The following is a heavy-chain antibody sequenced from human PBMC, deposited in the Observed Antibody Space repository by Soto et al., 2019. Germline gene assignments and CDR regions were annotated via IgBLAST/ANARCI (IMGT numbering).Heavy chain of an antibody. CDR2: INSDDITT. D-gene: IGHD6-19*01. V-gene: IGHV3-74*01. CDR3: ARGYSSGPGVY. CDR1: GFTFSSYW. Sequence: EVQLVESGGGSVQPGGSPRLSCAASGFTFSSYWMHWVRQAPGKGLVWVSRINSDDITTSYADSVKGRFTISRDNAKNTLYLQINSLTPEDTAVYYCARGYSSGPGVYWGQGTLVTVSS. J-gene: IGHJ4*02.